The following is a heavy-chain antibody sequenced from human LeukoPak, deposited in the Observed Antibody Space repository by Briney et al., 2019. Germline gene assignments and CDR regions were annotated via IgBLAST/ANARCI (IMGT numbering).Heavy chain of an antibody. CDR3: AKASLCSGGSCYIDY. J-gene: IGHJ4*03. D-gene: IGHD2-15*01. CDR2: ISYDGSNK. Sequence: GGSLRLSCAASGFTFSSYGMHWVRQAPGKGLEWVAVISYDGSNKYYADSVKGRFTISRDNSKNTLYLQMNSLRAEDTAVYYCAKASLCSGGSCYIDYWGQETLVTVSS. CDR1: GFTFSSYG. V-gene: IGHV3-30*18.